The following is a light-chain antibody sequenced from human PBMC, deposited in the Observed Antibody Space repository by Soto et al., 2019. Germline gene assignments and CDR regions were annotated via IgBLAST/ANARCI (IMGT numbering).Light chain of an antibody. V-gene: IGKV3-20*01. Sequence: EIVLTQSPGTLSLSPGERATLSCRASQSIISNFLAWYQQRPGQAPRLLISGASIRATGIPDRFSGSGSGTDFTLIISRLEPEDFAVYYCQQHGSLPLTFGGGTK. CDR1: QSIISNF. CDR2: GAS. CDR3: QQHGSLPLT. J-gene: IGKJ4*01.